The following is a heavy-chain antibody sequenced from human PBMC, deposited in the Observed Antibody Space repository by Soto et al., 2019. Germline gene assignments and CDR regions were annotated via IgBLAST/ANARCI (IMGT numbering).Heavy chain of an antibody. D-gene: IGHD6-13*01. CDR1: GFSFSTYG. CDR3: SKDSSVVATGSGGWFDP. V-gene: IGHV3-30*18. CDR2: ISYDGGNK. J-gene: IGHJ5*02. Sequence: GGSLRLSCAASGFSFSTYGMHWVRQAPGEGLEWVATISYDGGNKFYADSAKGRFTISRDNSKNTLYLQMNSLRANDTAVYYCSKDSSVVATGSGGWFDPWGQGTLVTVYS.